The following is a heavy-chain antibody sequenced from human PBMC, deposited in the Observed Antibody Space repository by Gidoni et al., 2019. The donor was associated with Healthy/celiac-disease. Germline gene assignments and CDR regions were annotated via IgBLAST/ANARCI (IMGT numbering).Heavy chain of an antibody. CDR3: ARHYYGSSGSNKDAFDI. J-gene: IGHJ3*02. CDR1: GFTFSSYG. V-gene: IGHV3-33*01. CDR2: IWYDGSNK. Sequence: GGGVVQPGRSLRLSCVASGFTFSSYGMHWVRQAPGKRLEWVAVIWYDGSNKYYADSVKGRFTISRDNSKNTLYLQMNSLRAEDTAVYYCARHYYGSSGSNKDAFDIWGQGTMVTVSS. D-gene: IGHD3-22*01.